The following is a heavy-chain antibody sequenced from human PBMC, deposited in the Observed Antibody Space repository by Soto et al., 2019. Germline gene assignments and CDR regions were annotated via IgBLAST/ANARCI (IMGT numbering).Heavy chain of an antibody. J-gene: IGHJ6*03. CDR1: GGSFSGYY. CDR2: INHSGST. CDR3: ARSSPSSSWYYYYMDV. D-gene: IGHD6-13*01. Sequence: SETLSLTCAVYGGSFSGYYWSWIRQPPGKGLEWIGEINHSGSTNYNPSLKSRVTISVDTSKNQFSLKLSSVTAADTAVYYCARSSPSSSWYYYYMDVWGKGTTVTVSS. V-gene: IGHV4-34*01.